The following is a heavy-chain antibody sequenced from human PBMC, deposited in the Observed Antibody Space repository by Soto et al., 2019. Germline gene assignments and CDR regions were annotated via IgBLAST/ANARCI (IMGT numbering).Heavy chain of an antibody. Sequence: GGSLRLSCAASGFTFSSYAMSWVRQAPGKGLEWVSAISGSGGSTYYADSVKGRFTISRDNSKNTLYLQMNSLRAEDTAVYYCAKDLTFGGVIVIGWYFDLWGRGTLVTVSS. J-gene: IGHJ2*01. CDR2: ISGSGGST. CDR1: GFTFSSYA. V-gene: IGHV3-23*01. D-gene: IGHD3-16*02. CDR3: AKDLTFGGVIVIGWYFDL.